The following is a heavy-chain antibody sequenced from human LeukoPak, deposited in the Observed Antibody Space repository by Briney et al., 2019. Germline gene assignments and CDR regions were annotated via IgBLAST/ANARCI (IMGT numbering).Heavy chain of an antibody. CDR2: ISPYSAET. J-gene: IGHJ6*02. Sequence: ASVKVSCKASGYTFSAYYIHWVRQAPGQGLEWMGWISPYSAETNYAQHFQGRATMTRDTSISTAYMELSRLRSDDTAVYYCANSMADTTNYYYGMDVWGQGTTVTVSS. CDR1: GYTFSAYY. D-gene: IGHD6-19*01. V-gene: IGHV1-2*02. CDR3: ANSMADTTNYYYGMDV.